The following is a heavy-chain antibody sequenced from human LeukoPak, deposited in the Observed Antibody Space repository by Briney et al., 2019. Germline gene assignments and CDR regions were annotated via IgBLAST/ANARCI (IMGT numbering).Heavy chain of an antibody. CDR1: GGSISSGSYY. D-gene: IGHD2-2*01. CDR2: IYTSGST. CDR3: ARDPTSISSDDF. J-gene: IGHJ4*02. Sequence: PSETLSLTCTVSGGSISSGSYYWSWIRQPAGKGLEWIGRIYTSGSTNYNPSLKSRVTISVDTSKNHFSLRLSSVTAADTAVYYCARDPTSISSDDFWGQGTLVTVSS. V-gene: IGHV4-61*02.